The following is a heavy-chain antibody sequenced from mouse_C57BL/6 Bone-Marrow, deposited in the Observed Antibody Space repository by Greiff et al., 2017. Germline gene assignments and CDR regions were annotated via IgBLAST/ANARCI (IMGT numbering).Heavy chain of an antibody. D-gene: IGHD6-1*01. CDR3: ARKAAEGYFDY. V-gene: IGHV2-2*01. CDR2: LWSGGST. CDR1: GFSLTSYG. J-gene: IGHJ2*01. Sequence: VKLVESGPGLVQPSQSLSITCTVSGFSLTSYGVHWVRQSPGKGLEWLGVLWSGGSTVYNAAVISRLSISKDNSKRQVFFKMNSLQADDTAIYYCARKAAEGYFDYWGQGTTLTVSS.